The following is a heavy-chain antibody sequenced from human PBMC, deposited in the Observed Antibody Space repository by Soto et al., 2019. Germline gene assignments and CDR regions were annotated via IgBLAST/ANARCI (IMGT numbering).Heavy chain of an antibody. CDR3: ASYIVVVPAAISGPAYYFDY. J-gene: IGHJ4*02. D-gene: IGHD2-2*02. Sequence: PSETLSLTCTVSGGSISSGGYYWSWIRQHPGKGLEWIGYIYYSGSTYYNPSLKSRVTISVDTSKNQFSLKLSSVSATDTAVYYCASYIVVVPAAISGPAYYFDYWGQGTLVTVSS. V-gene: IGHV4-31*03. CDR1: GGSISSGGYY. CDR2: IYYSGST.